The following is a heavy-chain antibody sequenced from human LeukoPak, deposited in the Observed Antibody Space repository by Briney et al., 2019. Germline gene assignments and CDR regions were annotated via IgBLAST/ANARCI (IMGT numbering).Heavy chain of an antibody. Sequence: GGSLRLSCAASGFTFRSYEMNWVRQAPGKGLGWVSYISNSGSTLYYADSVKGRFTISRDNAKNSVYLQLNSLRADDTSVYYCARADMALVPLFDYWGQGTLVTVSS. CDR1: GFTFRSYE. V-gene: IGHV3-48*03. CDR2: ISNSGSTL. D-gene: IGHD3-3*02. J-gene: IGHJ4*02. CDR3: ARADMALVPLFDY.